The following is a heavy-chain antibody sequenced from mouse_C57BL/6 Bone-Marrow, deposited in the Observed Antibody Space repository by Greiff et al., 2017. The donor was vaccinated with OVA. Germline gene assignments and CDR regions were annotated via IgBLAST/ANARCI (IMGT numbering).Heavy chain of an antibody. J-gene: IGHJ4*01. V-gene: IGHV1-50*01. CDR3: ARWYGNCYYAMDY. Sequence: QVQLKQPGAELVKPGASVKLSCKASGYTFTSYWMQWVKQRPGQGLEWIGEIDPSDSYTNYNQKFTGKATLTIDTSSSTASMQLSSLTSEDSAVYYCARWYGNCYYAMDYWGQGTSVTVSS. D-gene: IGHD2-10*02. CDR2: IDPSDSYT. CDR1: GYTFTSYW.